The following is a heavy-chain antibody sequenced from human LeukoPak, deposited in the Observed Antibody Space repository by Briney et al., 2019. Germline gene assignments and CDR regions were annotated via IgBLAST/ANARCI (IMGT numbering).Heavy chain of an antibody. CDR3: AKDNAKYYDFWSGYAGDFDY. CDR2: ISGSGGST. D-gene: IGHD3-3*01. J-gene: IGHJ4*02. CDR1: GFTFSSYA. Sequence: GSLRLSCAASGFTFSSYAMSWVRQAPGKGLEWVSAISGSGGSTYYAGSVKGRFTISRDNSKNTLYLQMNSLRAEDTAVYYCAKDNAKYYDFWSGYAGDFDYWGQGTLVTVSS. V-gene: IGHV3-23*01.